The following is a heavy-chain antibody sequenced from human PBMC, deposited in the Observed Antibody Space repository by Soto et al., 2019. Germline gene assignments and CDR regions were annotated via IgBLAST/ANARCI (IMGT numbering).Heavy chain of an antibody. J-gene: IGHJ2*01. CDR3: ARDPLWGTAMVLWYFDL. CDR2: ISYDGSNK. CDR1: GFTFSSYA. D-gene: IGHD5-18*01. V-gene: IGHV3-30-3*01. Sequence: GGSLRLSCAASGFTFSSYAMHWVRQAPGKGLEWVAVISYDGSNKYYADSVKGRFTISRDNSKDTLYLQMNSLRAEDTAVYYCARDPLWGTAMVLWYFDLWGRGTLVTVSS.